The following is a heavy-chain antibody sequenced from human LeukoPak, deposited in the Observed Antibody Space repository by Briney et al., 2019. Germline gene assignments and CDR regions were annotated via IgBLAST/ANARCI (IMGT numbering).Heavy chain of an antibody. CDR1: GYTFTDYY. CDR2: ISAYNGNT. V-gene: IGHV1-18*04. CDR3: AATQYDFWSGYPNWFDP. Sequence: ASVKVSCKASGYTFTDYYMHWVRQAPGQGLEWMGWISAYNGNTNYAQKLQGRVTMTTDTSTSTAYMELRSLRSDDTAVYYCAATQYDFWSGYPNWFDPWGQGTLVTVSS. J-gene: IGHJ5*02. D-gene: IGHD3-3*01.